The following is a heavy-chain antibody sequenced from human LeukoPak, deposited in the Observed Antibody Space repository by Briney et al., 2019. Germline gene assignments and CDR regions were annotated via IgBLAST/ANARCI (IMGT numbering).Heavy chain of an antibody. CDR3: ARGTPTSYYDFWSGYPMGAFDI. Sequence: SETLSLTCTVSGGSISSSSYYWGWIRQPPGKGLEWIGSIYYSGSTYYNPSLKSRVTISVDTSKNQFSLKLSSVTAADTAVYYCARGTPTSYYDFWSGYPMGAFDIWGQGTMVTVSS. CDR2: IYYSGST. V-gene: IGHV4-39*07. D-gene: IGHD3-3*01. J-gene: IGHJ3*02. CDR1: GGSISSSSYY.